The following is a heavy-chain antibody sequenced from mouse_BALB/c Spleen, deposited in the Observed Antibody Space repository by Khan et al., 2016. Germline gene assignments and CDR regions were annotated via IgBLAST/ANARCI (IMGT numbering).Heavy chain of an antibody. CDR2: IRSKSNNYAT. CDR3: VRHYYGSNWYFDV. J-gene: IGHJ1*01. D-gene: IGHD1-1*01. Sequence: EVQLQESGGGLVQPKGSLKLSCAASGFTFNTYAMNWVRQAPGKGLEWVARIRSKSNNYATYYADSVKDRFTISRDDSQSMLYLQMNNLKTEDTATYYCVRHYYGSNWYFDVWGAGTTVTVSS. CDR1: GFTFNTYA. V-gene: IGHV10-1*02.